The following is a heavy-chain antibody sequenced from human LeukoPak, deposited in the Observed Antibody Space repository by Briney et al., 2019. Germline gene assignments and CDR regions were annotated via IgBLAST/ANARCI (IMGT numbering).Heavy chain of an antibody. CDR1: GFTFSSYV. CDR3: ARRTDCSSTICRSALHL. D-gene: IGHD2/OR15-2a*01. Sequence: PGGSLRLSCAASGFTFSSYVMDWVRQAPGKGLEYVLAISHNGLSTYYIDSVKGRFTISRDNSKNLLYLHLGTLRVEDLAVYYCARRTDCSSTICRSALHLWGRGTMVSVPS. CDR2: ISHNGLST. J-gene: IGHJ3*01. V-gene: IGHV3-64*02.